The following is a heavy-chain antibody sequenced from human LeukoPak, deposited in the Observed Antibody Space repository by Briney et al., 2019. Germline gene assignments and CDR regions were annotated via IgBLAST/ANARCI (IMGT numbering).Heavy chain of an antibody. CDR3: ARHFGYDDTSDYQGVPDY. CDR1: GYSISSGYS. V-gene: IGHV4-38-2*02. Sequence: PSETLSLTCTVAGYSISSGYSWGWIRQPPGEGLEWIGTISYTGNTYYNSSLKSRLTISVDTSKTQFSLKLSSVTAADTAVYYCARHFGYDDTSDYQGVPDYWGQGSLVTVSS. D-gene: IGHD3-22*01. J-gene: IGHJ4*02. CDR2: ISYTGNT.